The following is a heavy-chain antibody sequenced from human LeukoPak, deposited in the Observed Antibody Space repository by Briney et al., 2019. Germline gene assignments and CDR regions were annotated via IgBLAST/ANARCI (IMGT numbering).Heavy chain of an antibody. D-gene: IGHD3-22*01. CDR2: IYYSGST. J-gene: IGHJ4*02. V-gene: IGHV4-59*08. CDR1: GGSISSYY. CDR3: ARRGYYYDSSGYFDY. Sequence: PSETLSLTCNVSGGSISSYYWSWIRQPPGKGLEWIGYIYYSGSTNYNPSLKSRVTISVDTSKNQFSLKLSSVTAADTAVYYCARRGYYYDSSGYFDYWGQGTLVTVSS.